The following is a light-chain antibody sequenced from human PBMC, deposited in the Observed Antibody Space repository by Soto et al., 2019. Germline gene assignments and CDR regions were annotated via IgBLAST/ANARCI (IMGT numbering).Light chain of an antibody. Sequence: AIRMTESPSSLSASTGDRVTITCRASQGISRYLAWYQQKPGKAPKLLIYAASPFQSGVPSRFSGSGSGTDFTLTISCLQSEDFATYYCQQYYRDPAWTFGQGTKGEIK. CDR2: AAS. CDR3: QQYYRDPAWT. CDR1: QGISRY. J-gene: IGKJ1*01. V-gene: IGKV1-8*01.